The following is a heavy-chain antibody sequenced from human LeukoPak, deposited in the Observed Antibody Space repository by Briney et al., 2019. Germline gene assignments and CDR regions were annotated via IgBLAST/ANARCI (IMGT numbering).Heavy chain of an antibody. V-gene: IGHV3-53*01. J-gene: IGHJ4*02. D-gene: IGHD3-22*01. CDR1: GFTVSSNY. CDR3: ARLHSLIRAQPDDC. CDR2: IYSGGST. Sequence: GGSLRLSCAASGFTVSSNYMSCVRQAPGKGLEWVSIIYSGGSTYYADSVKGRFTISRDNSKNTLYLQLNSLRAEDTAVYYCARLHSLIRAQPDDCWGQGTLVTVSS.